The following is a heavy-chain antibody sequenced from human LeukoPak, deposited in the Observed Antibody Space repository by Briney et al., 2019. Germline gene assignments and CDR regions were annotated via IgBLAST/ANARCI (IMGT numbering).Heavy chain of an antibody. CDR3: ARGPYSYDSSGAFDI. V-gene: IGHV4-59*08. J-gene: IGHJ3*02. D-gene: IGHD3-22*01. CDR2: IYYTGNT. Sequence: SETLSLTCTVSGDSITGYYWGWIRQPPGKGLEWIGNIYYTGNTNYNPSLKSRVTISVDTSKNQFSLKRSSVTAADTAGYFCARGPYSYDSSGAFDIWGQGTMVTVSS. CDR1: GDSITGYY.